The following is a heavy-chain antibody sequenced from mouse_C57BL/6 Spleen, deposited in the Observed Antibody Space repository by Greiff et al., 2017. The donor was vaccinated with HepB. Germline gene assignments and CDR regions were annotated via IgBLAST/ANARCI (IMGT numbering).Heavy chain of an antibody. Sequence: VQLVESGPGLVQPSQSLSITCTVSGFSLTSYGVHWVRQSPGKGLEWLGVIWSGGSTDYNAAFISRLSISKDNSKSQVFFKMNSLQADDTAIYYCVGYAMDYWGQGTSVTVSS. V-gene: IGHV2-2*01. CDR1: GFSLTSYG. CDR2: IWSGGST. J-gene: IGHJ4*01. CDR3: VGYAMDY.